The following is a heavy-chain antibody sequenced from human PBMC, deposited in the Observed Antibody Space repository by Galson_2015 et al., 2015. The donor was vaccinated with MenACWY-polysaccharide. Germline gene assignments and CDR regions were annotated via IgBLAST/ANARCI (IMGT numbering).Heavy chain of an antibody. V-gene: IGHV3-74*01. D-gene: IGHD6-13*01. J-gene: IGHJ4*02. CDR3: ARVQGGYSNDWHHPYYFDY. CDR1: GFTFTSYA. Sequence: SLRLSCAASGFTFTSYAMSWVRQAPGKGLEWVSRISSDGSSTSYAGSVKGRFTISRDNAKNTLHLQMSSLRAEDTAVYYCARVQGGYSNDWHHPYYFDYWGQGTLVTVSS. CDR2: ISSDGSST.